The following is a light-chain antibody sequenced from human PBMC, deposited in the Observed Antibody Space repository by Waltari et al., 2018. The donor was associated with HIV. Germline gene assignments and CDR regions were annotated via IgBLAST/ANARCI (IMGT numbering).Light chain of an antibody. CDR3: SAYAGSNNLVL. CDR1: SSDVGGYNY. Sequence: QSALTQPPSASGSLGQSVTISCTGTSSDVGGYNYVSWYQQYPGEAPELIIYDVNKRPSGVPDRFSGSKSGNTASLTVSGLQGEDEAQYYCSAYAGSNNLVLFGGGTKLTVL. V-gene: IGLV2-8*01. CDR2: DVN. J-gene: IGLJ2*01.